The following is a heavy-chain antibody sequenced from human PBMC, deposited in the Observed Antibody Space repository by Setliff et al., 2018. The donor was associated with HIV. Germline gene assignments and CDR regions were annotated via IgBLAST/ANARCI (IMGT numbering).Heavy chain of an antibody. Sequence: SETLSLTCAAYGESFSDYSWNWIRQTPEKGLEWIAEITQSGTTNYNPSLRGRVTIVVGTSKNRFSLNLRSVTAADTAFYYCATKGWNAYKAFDYWGQGTLVTVSS. CDR1: GESFSDYS. J-gene: IGHJ4*02. D-gene: IGHD1-1*01. V-gene: IGHV4-34*01. CDR2: ITQSGTT. CDR3: ATKGWNAYKAFDY.